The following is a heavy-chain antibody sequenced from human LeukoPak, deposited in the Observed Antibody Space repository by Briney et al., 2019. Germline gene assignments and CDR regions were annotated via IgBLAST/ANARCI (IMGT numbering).Heavy chain of an antibody. D-gene: IGHD2-2*02. CDR2: ISGSGGST. CDR1: GFTFSSYA. Sequence: GGSLRLSCAASGFTFSSYAMSWVRQAPGKGLEWVSAISGSGGSTYYADSVKGRFTISRDNSKNTLYLQMNSLRAEDTAVYYCAKAVILGYCSSTSCYRGFDYWGQGTLVTVSS. V-gene: IGHV3-23*01. J-gene: IGHJ4*02. CDR3: AKAVILGYCSSTSCYRGFDY.